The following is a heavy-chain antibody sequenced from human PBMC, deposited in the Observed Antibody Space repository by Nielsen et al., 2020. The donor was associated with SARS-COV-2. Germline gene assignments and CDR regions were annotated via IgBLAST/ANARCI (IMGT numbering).Heavy chain of an antibody. CDR3: ARAVSSVVPAAANYYYYMDV. V-gene: IGHV4-31*02. CDR2: VQYSGRT. D-gene: IGHD2-2*01. J-gene: IGHJ6*03. Sequence: RQAPGKGLEWIGYVQYSGRTYYNPSLKSRLIISVDTSKNQFSLKLSSVAAADTAVYYCARAVSSVVPAAANYYYYMDVWGKGTTVTVSS.